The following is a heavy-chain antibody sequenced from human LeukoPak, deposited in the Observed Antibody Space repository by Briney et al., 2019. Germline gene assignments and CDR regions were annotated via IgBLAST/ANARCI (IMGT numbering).Heavy chain of an antibody. CDR3: VREKNTVVVTSYYFDY. V-gene: IGHV3-23*01. Sequence: GGSLRLSCAASGFTFSSYAMSWVRQAPGKGLEWVSAISGSGGSTYYADSVKGRLTISRDISKNTVYLQMNSLRGDDTAVYYCVREKNTVVVTSYYFDYWGQGTLVTVSS. D-gene: IGHD2-21*01. J-gene: IGHJ4*02. CDR1: GFTFSSYA. CDR2: ISGSGGST.